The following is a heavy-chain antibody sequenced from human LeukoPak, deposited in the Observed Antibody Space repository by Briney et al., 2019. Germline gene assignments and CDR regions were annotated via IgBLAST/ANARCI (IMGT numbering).Heavy chain of an antibody. CDR3: ATVSLLAYYFDY. CDR1: GYTLTELS. CDR2: FDPEDGET. J-gene: IGHJ4*02. V-gene: IGHV1-24*01. Sequence: GASVKVSCKVSGYTLTELSMHWVRQAPGKGLEWMGGFDPEDGETIYAQKFQGRVTMTEDTSTDTAYMELSSLRSEDTAVHYCATVSLLAYYFDYWGQGTLVTVSS. D-gene: IGHD2-21*01.